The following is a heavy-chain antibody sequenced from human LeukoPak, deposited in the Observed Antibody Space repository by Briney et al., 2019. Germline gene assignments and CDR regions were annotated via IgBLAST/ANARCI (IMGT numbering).Heavy chain of an antibody. CDR3: ARDSLGGSGYNDY. D-gene: IGHD3-3*01. CDR2: ISYDGNNE. V-gene: IGHV3-30-3*01. CDR1: GSTFSSFA. J-gene: IGHJ4*02. Sequence: GGSLRLSCAASGSTFSSFAMHWVRQAPGKGLEWVTIISYDGNNEYYADSVKGRFTISRDNSKNTLYLQMNSLRAEDTAVYYCARDSLGGSGYNDYWGQGTLVTVSS.